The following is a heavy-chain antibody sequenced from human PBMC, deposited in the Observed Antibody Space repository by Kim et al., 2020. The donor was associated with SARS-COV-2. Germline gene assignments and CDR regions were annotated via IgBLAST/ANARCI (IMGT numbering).Heavy chain of an antibody. D-gene: IGHD4-17*01. V-gene: IGHV1-3*01. CDR3: VRDGPPFTVTTLDY. CDR1: GYIFINYA. CDR2: IDVGNVNR. Sequence: ASVKVSCKASGYIFINYAIHWVRQAPGQGLEWMGWIDVGNVNRKYSQKFQGRITFTGDASATTVYMELSNLKSDDTAVYYCVRDGPPFTVTTLDYWGQGTLVIVSS. J-gene: IGHJ4*02.